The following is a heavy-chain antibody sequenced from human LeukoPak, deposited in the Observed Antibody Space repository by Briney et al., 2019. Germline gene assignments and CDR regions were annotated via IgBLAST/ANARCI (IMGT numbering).Heavy chain of an antibody. CDR3: ARQFDGSHPNAFDI. D-gene: IGHD1-26*01. CDR1: GFTFSTYG. Sequence: GGSLRLSCAASGFTFSTYGMHWVRQAPGKMLEWVAVTWYDGSYKYYGDSVKGRFTISRDNSKNTLYLQMASLRVEDTAVYYCARQFDGSHPNAFDIWGQGTMVTVSS. CDR2: TWYDGSYK. V-gene: IGHV3-33*01. J-gene: IGHJ3*02.